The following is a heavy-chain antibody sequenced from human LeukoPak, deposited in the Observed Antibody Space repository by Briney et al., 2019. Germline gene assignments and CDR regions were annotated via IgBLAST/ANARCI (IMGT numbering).Heavy chain of an antibody. V-gene: IGHV4-39*07. J-gene: IGHJ4*02. Sequence: PAETLSLTCTVSGGSISSSSYYWGWIRQPPGKGLEWIGSIYYSGSTYYNPSLKSRVTISVDTSKNQFSLKLSSVTAADTAVYYCARDGDDSSWYYNYWGQGTLVTVSS. CDR2: IYYSGST. D-gene: IGHD6-13*01. CDR1: GGSISSSSYY. CDR3: ARDGDDSSWYYNY.